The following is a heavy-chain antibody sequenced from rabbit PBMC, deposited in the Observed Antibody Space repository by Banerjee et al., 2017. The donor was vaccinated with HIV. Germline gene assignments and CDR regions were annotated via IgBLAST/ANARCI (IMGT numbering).Heavy chain of an antibody. CDR1: GFDFSNYG. J-gene: IGHJ4*01. V-gene: IGHV1S47*01. CDR3: VKRYYFEL. CDR2: IEPIFGRT. Sequence: QEQLVESGGGLVQPGGSLKLSCKASGFDFSNYGVSWVRQTPGKGLEWIGYIEPIFGRTYYASWVDGRFTISSHNAQNTLYLQLNSLTAADTATYFCVKRYYFELWGPGTLVTVS.